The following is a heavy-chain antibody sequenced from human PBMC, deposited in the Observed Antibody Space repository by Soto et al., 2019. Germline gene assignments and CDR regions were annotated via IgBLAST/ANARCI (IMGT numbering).Heavy chain of an antibody. D-gene: IGHD6-6*01. V-gene: IGHV5-51*01. J-gene: IGHJ3*02. Sequence: GESLKFTCKGSGYSFTRYCVGCVRQMPGKGLEWMGIIYPGDSDTRYSPSFQGQVTISADKSISTAYLQWSSLKASDTAMYYCARHIIAARPDDAFDIWGQGTMVTVS. CDR3: ARHIIAARPDDAFDI. CDR1: GYSFTRYC. CDR2: IYPGDSDT.